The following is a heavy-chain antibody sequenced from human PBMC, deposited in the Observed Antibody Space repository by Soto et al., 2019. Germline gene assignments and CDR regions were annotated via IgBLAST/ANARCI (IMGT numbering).Heavy chain of an antibody. CDR3: AKDLIPPTH. J-gene: IGHJ4*02. Sequence: GGSLRLSCAASGFTFNSYGMHWVRQAPGKGLEWVAVISYNANKTYYADSVKGRFSISRDNSKNTLYLQMNSLRVDDTAIYYCAKDLIPPTHWGQGTMVTVYS. D-gene: IGHD2-2*02. V-gene: IGHV3-30*18. CDR1: GFTFNSYG. CDR2: ISYNANKT.